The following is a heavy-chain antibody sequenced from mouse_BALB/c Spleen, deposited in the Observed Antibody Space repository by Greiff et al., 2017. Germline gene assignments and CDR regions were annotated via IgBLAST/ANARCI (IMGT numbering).Heavy chain of an antibody. CDR1: GYTFTSYY. Sequence: QVQLQQSGAELVKPGASVKLSCKASGYTFTSYYMYWVKQRPGQGLEWIGEINPSNGGTNFNEKFKSKATLTVDKSSSTAYMQLSSLTSEDSAVYFCARSGYYPFDYWGQGTTLTVSS. J-gene: IGHJ2*01. CDR2: INPSNGGT. V-gene: IGHV1S81*02. D-gene: IGHD3-1*01. CDR3: ARSGYYPFDY.